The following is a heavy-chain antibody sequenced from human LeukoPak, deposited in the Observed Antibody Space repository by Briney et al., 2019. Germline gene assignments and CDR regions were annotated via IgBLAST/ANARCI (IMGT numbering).Heavy chain of an antibody. CDR2: IDYIGST. D-gene: IGHD3-22*01. Sequence: XXPGXGLEWIGYIDYIGSTTYNPSLKSRVTISIDTSKNQFSLRLSSVTAADTAVYYCARGRGDSKGTSFHYWGQGTLVTVSA. CDR3: ARGRGDSKGTSFHY. J-gene: IGHJ4*02. V-gene: IGHV4-59*01.